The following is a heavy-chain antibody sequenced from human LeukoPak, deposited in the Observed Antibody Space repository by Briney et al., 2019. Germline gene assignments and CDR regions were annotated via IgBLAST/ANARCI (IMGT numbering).Heavy chain of an antibody. V-gene: IGHV2-5*02. J-gene: IGHJ5*02. CDR2: IYCDDDK. D-gene: IGHD2/OR15-2a*01. Sequence: SGPTLVKPTQTLTLTCTLSGFSLSTSGVAVGWIRQPPTKALEWLALIYCDDDKRYSPSLKSRLTITKDTSKNKVVLTMTNVDPVDTATYYCAHLGSENITIPGSYNWFDPWGQGTLVTVSS. CDR3: AHLGSENITIPGSYNWFDP. CDR1: GFSLSTSGVA.